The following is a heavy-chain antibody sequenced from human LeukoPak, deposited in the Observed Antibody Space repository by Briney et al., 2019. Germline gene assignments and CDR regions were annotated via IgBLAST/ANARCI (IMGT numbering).Heavy chain of an antibody. CDR1: GFTFNVYS. Sequence: GGSLRLSCAASGFTFNVYSMNWVRQAPGRGLEWVSYISSDSGIIYYADSVKGRFTISRDNAKNSLYLQMDNLRAADTAVYYCARNYSPFDYWGQGTLVTVSS. V-gene: IGHV3-48*01. D-gene: IGHD3-10*01. J-gene: IGHJ4*02. CDR3: ARNYSPFDY. CDR2: ISSDSGII.